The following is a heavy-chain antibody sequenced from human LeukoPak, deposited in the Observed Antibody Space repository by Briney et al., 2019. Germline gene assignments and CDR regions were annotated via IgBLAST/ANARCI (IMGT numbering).Heavy chain of an antibody. CDR1: GTTFNTYN. D-gene: IGHD5-18*01. Sequence: GGSLRPSCAAPGTTFNTYNTTWGPTGPGKGRGWVSSTRSSSSYIYYTESVKGRFTISRVNAKNSLYLQMNNLRPEDTAVYYCAQTKHREYCYGFPLFDYWGQGTLVTVSS. CDR3: AQTKHREYCYGFPLFDY. V-gene: IGHV3-21*01. J-gene: IGHJ4*02. CDR2: TRSSSSYI.